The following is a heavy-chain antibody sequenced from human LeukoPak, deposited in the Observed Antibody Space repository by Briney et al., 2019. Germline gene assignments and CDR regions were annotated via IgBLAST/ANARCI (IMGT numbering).Heavy chain of an antibody. CDR1: GLTVSSNY. J-gene: IGHJ6*03. V-gene: IGHV3-21*01. Sequence: GGSLRLSCAASGLTVSSNYMSWVRQAPGKGLEWVSSISSSSCYIYYADSVKGRFTISRDNAKNSLYLQMNSLRAEDTAVYYCARANYMDVWGKGTTVTVSS. CDR3: ARANYMDV. CDR2: ISSSSCYI.